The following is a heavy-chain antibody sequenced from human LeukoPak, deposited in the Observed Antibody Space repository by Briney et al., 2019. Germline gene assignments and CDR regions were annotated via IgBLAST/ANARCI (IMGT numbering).Heavy chain of an antibody. J-gene: IGHJ4*02. D-gene: IGHD2-2*02. V-gene: IGHV4-30-2*01. CDR2: IYHSGST. CDR3: ARAYLEGHNCSSTSCYTYFDY. Sequence: SQTLSLTCAVSGGSISSGGYSWSWIRQPPGKGLEWIGYIYHSGSTNYNPSLKSRVTISVDTSKNQFSLKLSSVTAADTAVYYCARAYLEGHNCSSTSCYTYFDYWGQGTLVTVSS. CDR1: GGSISSGGYS.